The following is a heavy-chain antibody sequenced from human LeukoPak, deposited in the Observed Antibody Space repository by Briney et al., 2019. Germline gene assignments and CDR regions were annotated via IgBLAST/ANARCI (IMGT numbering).Heavy chain of an antibody. J-gene: IGHJ6*02. CDR1: GGSFRGYY. CDR3: ARGRRVVIYYYYGMDV. D-gene: IGHD3-3*01. Sequence: SETLSLTCAVYGGSFRGYYWSWIRQPPGKGLEWIGEINHSGSTNYNPSLKSRVTISVDTSKNQFSLKLSSVTAADTAVYYCARGRRVVIYYYYGMDVWGQGTTVTVSS. CDR2: INHSGST. V-gene: IGHV4-34*01.